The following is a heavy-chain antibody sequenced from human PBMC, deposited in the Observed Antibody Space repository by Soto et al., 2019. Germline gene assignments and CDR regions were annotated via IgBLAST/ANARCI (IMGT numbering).Heavy chain of an antibody. D-gene: IGHD5-18*01. CDR2: VGGSGGRT. CDR3: AKERNNYGYFDY. V-gene: IGHV3-23*01. J-gene: IGHJ4*02. Sequence: EVQLLESGGGFVQPGGSLRLSCAASGFTFSTYAMGWVRQAPGKGLDWVSAVGGSGGRTYYADSVRGRFTISRDNSKNTLYLQMTSLRAEDTAIYYCAKERNNYGYFDYWGRGTLVTVSS. CDR1: GFTFSTYA.